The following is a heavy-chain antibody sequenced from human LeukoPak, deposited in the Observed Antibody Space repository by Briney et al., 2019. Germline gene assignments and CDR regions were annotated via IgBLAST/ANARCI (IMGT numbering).Heavy chain of an antibody. Sequence: GGSLRLSCAASGFTFSSYSMNWVRQAPGKGLEWVSFISSSSGYIYYAESVKGRFTTSRDNAKNSLYLQMNSLRAEDTAVYYCARDDYCSGSYYYHWGQGTLITVSS. CDR2: ISSSSGYI. D-gene: IGHD3-10*01. CDR1: GFTFSSYS. V-gene: IGHV3-21*01. J-gene: IGHJ5*02. CDR3: ARDDYCSGSYYYH.